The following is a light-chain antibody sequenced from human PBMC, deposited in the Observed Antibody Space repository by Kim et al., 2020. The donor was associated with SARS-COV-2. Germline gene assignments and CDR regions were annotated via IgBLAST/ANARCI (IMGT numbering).Light chain of an antibody. CDR1: QSVTSSY. J-gene: IGKJ1*01. CDR2: GAT. Sequence: EIVLTQSPVTLSLSPGERATLSCRASQSVTSSYIAWFQQKPGQAPRLLIYGATTRATGIPDRFSGSGSRTDFTLTISRLEPEDFGVYYCQQYGFSPRTFGQGTKVDIK. V-gene: IGKV3-20*01. CDR3: QQYGFSPRT.